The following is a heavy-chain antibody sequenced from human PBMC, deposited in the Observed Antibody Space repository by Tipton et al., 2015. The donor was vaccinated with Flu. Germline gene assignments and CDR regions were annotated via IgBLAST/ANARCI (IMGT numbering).Heavy chain of an antibody. J-gene: IGHJ6*02. CDR3: ARDLGARSWLVPTLYYYSYGMDV. CDR2: INPNSGGT. Sequence: QLVQSGAEVKKPGASVKVSCKASGYTFTGYYMHWVRQAPGQGLEWMGWINPNSGGTNYAQKFQGRVTMTRDTSISTAYMELSRLRSDDTAVYYCARDLGARSWLVPTLYYYSYGMDVWGQGTTVTVSS. CDR1: GYTFTGYY. V-gene: IGHV1-2*02. D-gene: IGHD6-19*01.